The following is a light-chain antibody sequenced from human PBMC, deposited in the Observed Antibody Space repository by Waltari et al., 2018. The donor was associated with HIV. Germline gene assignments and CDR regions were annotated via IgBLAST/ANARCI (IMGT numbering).Light chain of an antibody. V-gene: IGKV4-1*01. Sequence: DIVMSQSPDSLAVSLGERATINCTSSQSVLKRSNRSKTYLAWYKQEVGQPPMLLIYWASFRASGVPERFSGSGSGTDFTLTINSLQSEDVAVYYCQQYYSNPRTFGRGTKVEV. CDR1: QSVLKRSNRSKTY. CDR3: QQYYSNPRT. CDR2: WAS. J-gene: IGKJ1*01.